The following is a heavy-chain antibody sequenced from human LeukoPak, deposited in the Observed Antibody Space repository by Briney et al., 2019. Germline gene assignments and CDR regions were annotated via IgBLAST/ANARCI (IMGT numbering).Heavy chain of an antibody. CDR2: ISGSGGST. CDR3: TREVDSGYSSSWYWGYYYCYGMDV. CDR1: GFTFSSYA. J-gene: IGHJ6*02. D-gene: IGHD6-13*01. Sequence: GGSLRLSCAASGFTFSSYAMSWVRQAPGKGLEWVSAISGSGGSTYYADSVKGRFTISRDNSKNTLYLQMNSLRAEDTAVYYCTREVDSGYSSSWYWGYYYCYGMDVWGQGTTVTVSS. V-gene: IGHV3-23*01.